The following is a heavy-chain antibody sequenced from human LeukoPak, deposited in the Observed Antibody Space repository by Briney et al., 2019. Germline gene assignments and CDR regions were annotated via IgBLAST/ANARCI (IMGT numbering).Heavy chain of an antibody. Sequence: PSETLSLTCSVSDGSISSYYWSWIRQPPGKGLEWIGYIYYSGSTNYNPSLKSRVTISVDTSKNQFSLKLRSVTAADTAVYYCARDITAAGTGWYFDLWGRGTLVTVSS. J-gene: IGHJ2*01. V-gene: IGHV4-59*01. D-gene: IGHD6-13*01. CDR3: ARDITAAGTGWYFDL. CDR1: DGSISSYY. CDR2: IYYSGST.